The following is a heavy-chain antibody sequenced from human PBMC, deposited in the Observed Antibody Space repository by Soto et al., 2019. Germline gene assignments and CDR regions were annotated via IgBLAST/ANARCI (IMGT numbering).Heavy chain of an antibody. V-gene: IGHV3-33*01. CDR3: ARGASSGWYSLKEAYNWFHP. J-gene: IGHJ5*02. Sequence: QVQLVESGGGVVQPGRSLRLSCAASGFTFSSYGMHWVRQAPGKGLEWVAVIWYDGSNKYYADSVKGRFTISRDNSNNTLYLQRNSVRAEDTAVYYSARGASSGWYSLKEAYNWFHPWGEGTLVTVSS. CDR2: IWYDGSNK. CDR1: GFTFSSYG. D-gene: IGHD6-13*01.